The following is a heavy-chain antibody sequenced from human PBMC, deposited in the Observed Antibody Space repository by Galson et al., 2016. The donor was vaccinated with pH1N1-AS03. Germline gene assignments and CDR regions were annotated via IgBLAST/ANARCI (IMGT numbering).Heavy chain of an antibody. J-gene: IGHJ4*02. V-gene: IGHV3-64*01. D-gene: IGHD6-13*01. CDR2: ISSSGGST. CDR1: GFAFSRNA. CDR3: VRGDPVTAGGTGCDY. Sequence: SLRLSCAASGFAFSRNAMYWVRQAPGKGLEFVSAISSSGGSTYYANSVKDRFIISRDNSKNMLYLQMGSLRAEDKAVYYCVRGDPVTAGGTGCDYWGQGTLVTVSP.